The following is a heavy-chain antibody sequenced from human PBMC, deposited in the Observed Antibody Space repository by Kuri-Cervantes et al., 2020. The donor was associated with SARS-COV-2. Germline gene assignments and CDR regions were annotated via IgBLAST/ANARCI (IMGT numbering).Heavy chain of an antibody. CDR3: AREAGGYHGYYYGMDV. CDR1: GGTFSSYA. Sequence: SVKVSCKASGGTFSSYAINWVRQAPGQGLEWMGGIIPIFGTANYAQKFQGRVTITADESTSTAYMELSSLRSEDTAVYYCAREAGGYHGYYYGMDVWGQGTTVTVSS. D-gene: IGHD5-18*01. CDR2: IIPIFGTA. V-gene: IGHV1-69*13. J-gene: IGHJ6*02.